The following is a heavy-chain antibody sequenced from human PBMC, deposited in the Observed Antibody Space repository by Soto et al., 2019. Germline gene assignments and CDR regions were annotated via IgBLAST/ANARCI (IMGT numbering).Heavy chain of an antibody. Sequence: QVQLVESGGGVVQPGRSLRLSCAASGFTFSSYGMHWVRQAPGKGLEWVAVISYDGSNKYYADSVKGRFTISRDNSKNTLYLQMNSLRAEDTAVYYCAKDCEGLLWFGELSGWGQGTLVTVSS. J-gene: IGHJ4*02. D-gene: IGHD3-10*01. CDR1: GFTFSSYG. CDR3: AKDCEGLLWFGELSG. V-gene: IGHV3-30*18. CDR2: ISYDGSNK.